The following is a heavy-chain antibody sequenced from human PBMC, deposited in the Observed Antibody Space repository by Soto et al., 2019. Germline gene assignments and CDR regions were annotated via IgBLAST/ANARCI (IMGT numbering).Heavy chain of an antibody. J-gene: IGHJ2*01. CDR3: AKEDVGGYSPDWYFDL. CDR1: GFTFSSYG. CDR2: ISYDGSNK. D-gene: IGHD5-18*01. V-gene: IGHV3-30*18. Sequence: QVQLVESGGGVVQPGRSLRLSCAASGFTFSSYGMHWVRQAPGKGLEWVAVISYDGSNKYYADSVKGRFTISRDNSKNTLYLQMNSLRAEDTAVYYCAKEDVGGYSPDWYFDLWGRGTLVTVSS.